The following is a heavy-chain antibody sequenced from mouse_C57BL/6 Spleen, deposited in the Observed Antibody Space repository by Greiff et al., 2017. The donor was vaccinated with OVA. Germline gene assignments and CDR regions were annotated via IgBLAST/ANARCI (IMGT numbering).Heavy chain of an antibody. CDR3: ARPYSYGSSYYFDY. Sequence: EVMLVESGGDLVKPGGSLKLSCAASGFTFSSYGMSWVRQTPDKRLEWVATISSGGSYTYSPDSVKGRFTISRDNAKNTLYLQMSSLKSEDTAMYYCARPYSYGSSYYFDYWGQGTTLTVSS. CDR2: ISSGGSYT. V-gene: IGHV5-6*01. D-gene: IGHD1-1*01. J-gene: IGHJ2*01. CDR1: GFTFSSYG.